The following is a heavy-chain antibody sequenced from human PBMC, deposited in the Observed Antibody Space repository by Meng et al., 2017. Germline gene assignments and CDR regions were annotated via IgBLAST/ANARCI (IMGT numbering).Heavy chain of an antibody. CDR2: IIPIFGTA. V-gene: IGHV1-69*05. CDR1: GGTFSSYA. CDR3: ASGRITMIVVVNPANYYYGMDV. J-gene: IGHJ6*02. D-gene: IGHD3-22*01. Sequence: SVKVSCKASGGTFSSYAISWVRQAPGQGLEWMGGIIPIFGTANYAQKFQGTVTITTDESTSTAYMELSSLRSEDTAVYYCASGRITMIVVVNPANYYYGMDVWGQGTTVTVSS.